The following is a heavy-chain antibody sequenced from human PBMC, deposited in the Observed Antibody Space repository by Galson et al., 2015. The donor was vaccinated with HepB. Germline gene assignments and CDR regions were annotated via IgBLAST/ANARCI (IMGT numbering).Heavy chain of an antibody. CDR3: ARSLYDILTGYYNQDAAYGMDV. D-gene: IGHD3-9*01. CDR1: GFTFSSYW. V-gene: IGHV3-7*03. Sequence: SLRLSCAASGFTFSSYWMSWVRQAPGKGLEWVANIKQDGSEKYYVDPVKGRFTISRDNAKNSLYLQMNSLRAEDTAVYYCARSLYDILTGYYNQDAAYGMDVWGQGTTVTVSS. CDR2: IKQDGSEK. J-gene: IGHJ6*02.